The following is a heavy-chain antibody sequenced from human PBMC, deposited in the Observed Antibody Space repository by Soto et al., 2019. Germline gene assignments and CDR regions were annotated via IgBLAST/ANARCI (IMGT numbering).Heavy chain of an antibody. CDR2: IYSGDST. CDR3: ASRFSSSWSALGY. J-gene: IGHJ4*02. Sequence: DVQLVETGGGLIQPGGSLRLSCAASGFTVSGNFMSWVRQAPGKGLEWVSIIYSGDSTYYADSVKGRFTISRDNSKNTLYLQMNSLRAEDTAVYYCASRFSSSWSALGYWGQGTLVTVSS. V-gene: IGHV3-53*02. CDR1: GFTVSGNF. D-gene: IGHD6-13*01.